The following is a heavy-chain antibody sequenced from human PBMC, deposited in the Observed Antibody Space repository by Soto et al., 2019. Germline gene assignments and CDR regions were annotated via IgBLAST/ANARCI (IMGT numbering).Heavy chain of an antibody. CDR1: GYIFTSYA. V-gene: IGHV1-3*01. J-gene: IGHJ5*02. CDR2: INAGNGNT. D-gene: IGHD6-13*01. Sequence: ASVKVSCKASGYIFTSYAIHWVRQAPGQRLEWMGWINAGNGNTKYSQKFQGRVTITRDTSASTAYMELSSLRSGDTAVYYCARTGSSSWFWFDPWGQGTLVTVSS. CDR3: ARTGSSSWFWFDP.